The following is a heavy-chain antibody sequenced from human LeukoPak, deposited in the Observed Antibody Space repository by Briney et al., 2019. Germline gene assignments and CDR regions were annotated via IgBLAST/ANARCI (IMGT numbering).Heavy chain of an antibody. J-gene: IGHJ6*02. V-gene: IGHV4-34*01. Sequence: SETLSLTCAVYGGSFSGYYWSWIRQPPGEGLEWIGEINHSGSTNYNPSLKSRVTISVDTSKNQFSLKLSSVTAADTAVYYCARAPWMYYYGMDVWGQGTTVTVSS. D-gene: IGHD1-1*01. CDR3: ARAPWMYYYGMDV. CDR2: INHSGST. CDR1: GGSFSGYY.